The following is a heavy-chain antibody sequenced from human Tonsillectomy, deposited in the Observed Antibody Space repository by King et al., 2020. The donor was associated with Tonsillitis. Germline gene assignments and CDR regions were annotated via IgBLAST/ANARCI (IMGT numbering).Heavy chain of an antibody. CDR3: ANQQWLSQYFDY. CDR2: ISGSGGST. D-gene: IGHD6-19*01. CDR1: GFTFSSYA. J-gene: IGHJ4*02. Sequence: VQLVESGGGLVQPGGSLRLSCAASGFTFSSYAMSWVRQAPGKGLEWVSAISGSGGSTYYADSVKGRFTISRDNSKNTLYLQMSSLRAEDTAVYYCANQQWLSQYFDYWGQGTLVTVSS. V-gene: IGHV3-23*04.